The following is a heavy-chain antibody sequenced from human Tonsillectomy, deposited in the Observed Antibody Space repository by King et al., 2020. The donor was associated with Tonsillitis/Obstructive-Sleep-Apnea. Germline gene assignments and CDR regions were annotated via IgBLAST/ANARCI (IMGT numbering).Heavy chain of an antibody. Sequence: VQLVESGGGVVQPGRSLRLSCAASGFTFSTYGMHWVRQAPGKGLEWVAVIWYDGSNKYYADSVKGRFTISRDNSKNTLYLQMNSLRAEDTAVYYCARAREDTHNWFDPWGQGTLVTVSS. V-gene: IGHV3-33*01. CDR1: GFTFSTYG. CDR2: IWYDGSNK. J-gene: IGHJ5*02. CDR3: ARAREDTHNWFDP. D-gene: IGHD1-26*01.